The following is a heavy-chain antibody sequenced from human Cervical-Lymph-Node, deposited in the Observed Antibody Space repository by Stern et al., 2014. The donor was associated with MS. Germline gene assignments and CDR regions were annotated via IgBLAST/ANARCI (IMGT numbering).Heavy chain of an antibody. Sequence: VQLVESGAEVKKPGASVKVSCKASGYTFTGYYMHRVRQAPGQGLEWMGWINPNRGGTNYAQKLQGWVTMTRDTSISTAYMELSRLRSDDTAVYYCAREGGTVVTLDYWGQGTLVTVSS. CDR1: GYTFTGYY. CDR3: AREGGTVVTLDY. J-gene: IGHJ4*02. V-gene: IGHV1-2*04. CDR2: INPNRGGT. D-gene: IGHD4-23*01.